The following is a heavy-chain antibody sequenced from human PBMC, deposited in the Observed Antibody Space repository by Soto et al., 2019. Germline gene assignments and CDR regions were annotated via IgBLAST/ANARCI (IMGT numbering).Heavy chain of an antibody. V-gene: IGHV3-33*01. CDR2: IWNDGSNK. CDR3: ARDMGYSSGHGFDY. J-gene: IGHJ4*02. Sequence: QVQLVESGGGVVQPGRSLRLSCAASGFTFNSLSMHWVRQALGKGLVWVALIWNDGSNKYYVDSVKGRFTISRDNSKNTLYLQMNSLRAEDTALYYCARDMGYSSGHGFDYWGQGTLVTVSS. D-gene: IGHD6-19*01. CDR1: GFTFNSLS.